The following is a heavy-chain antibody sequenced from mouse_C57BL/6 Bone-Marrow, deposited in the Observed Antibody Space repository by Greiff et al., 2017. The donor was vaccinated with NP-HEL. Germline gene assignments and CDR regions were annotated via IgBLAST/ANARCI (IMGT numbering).Heavy chain of an antibody. CDR3: ARKRGFYYYGSSLYWYFDV. J-gene: IGHJ1*03. D-gene: IGHD1-1*01. Sequence: VQLQESGAELMKPGASVKLSCKATGYTFTGYWIEWVKQRPGHGLEWIGEILPGSGSTNYNEKFKGKATFTADTSSNTAYMQLSSLTTEDSAIYYCARKRGFYYYGSSLYWYFDVWGTGTTVTVSS. V-gene: IGHV1-9*01. CDR1: GYTFTGYW. CDR2: ILPGSGST.